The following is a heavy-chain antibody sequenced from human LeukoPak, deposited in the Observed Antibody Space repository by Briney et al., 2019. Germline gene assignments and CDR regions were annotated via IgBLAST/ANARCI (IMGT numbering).Heavy chain of an antibody. D-gene: IGHD3-10*01. Sequence: SETLSLTCAVSGYSISSGYYWGWIRQPPGKGLEWGGSISHSGSTYYAPSLQIRVTISVDTSKNQFSLKLSSVTAADTAVYYCASGLWFGELLSFSWGQGTLVTVSS. CDR3: ASGLWFGELLSFS. CDR1: GYSISSGYY. V-gene: IGHV4-38-2*01. CDR2: ISHSGST. J-gene: IGHJ5*02.